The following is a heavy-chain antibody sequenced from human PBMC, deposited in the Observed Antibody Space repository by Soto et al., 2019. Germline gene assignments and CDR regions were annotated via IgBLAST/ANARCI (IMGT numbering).Heavy chain of an antibody. V-gene: IGHV3-74*01. CDR1: GFTFSSYW. CDR3: AVAVAGPTAIGY. CDR2: INSDGSST. J-gene: IGHJ4*02. Sequence: EVQLVESGVGLVQPGGSLRLSCAASGFTFSSYWMNWVRQAPGKGLVWVSRINSDGSSTSYADSVKGRFTISRDNAKNTLYLQMNSLRAEDTAVYYCAVAVAGPTAIGYWGQGTLVTVSS. D-gene: IGHD6-19*01.